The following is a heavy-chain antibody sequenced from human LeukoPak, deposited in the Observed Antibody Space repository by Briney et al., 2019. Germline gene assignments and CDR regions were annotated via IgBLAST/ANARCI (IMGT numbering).Heavy chain of an antibody. J-gene: IGHJ4*02. Sequence: GGSLKLSCAASGFTFSSYWMSWVRQAPGKGLEWVANIKQDGSEKYYVDSVKGRFTISRDNAKNSLYLQMNSLRAEDTAVYYCARDQVAAAPDYWGQGTLATVSS. V-gene: IGHV3-7*01. CDR3: ARDQVAAAPDY. CDR2: IKQDGSEK. D-gene: IGHD6-13*01. CDR1: GFTFSSYW.